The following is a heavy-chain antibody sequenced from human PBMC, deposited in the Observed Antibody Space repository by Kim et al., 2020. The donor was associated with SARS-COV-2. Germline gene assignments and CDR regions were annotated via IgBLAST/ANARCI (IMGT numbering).Heavy chain of an antibody. CDR1: GGTFSSYA. V-gene: IGHV1-69*13. CDR3: ARGPSGSPKDYYGMDV. J-gene: IGHJ6*02. Sequence: SVKVSCKASGGTFSSYAISWVRQAPGQGLEWMGGIIPIFGTANYAQKFQGRVTITADESTSTAYMELSSLRSEDTAVYYCARGPSGSPKDYYGMDVWGQGTTVTVSS. CDR2: IIPIFGTA. D-gene: IGHD1-26*01.